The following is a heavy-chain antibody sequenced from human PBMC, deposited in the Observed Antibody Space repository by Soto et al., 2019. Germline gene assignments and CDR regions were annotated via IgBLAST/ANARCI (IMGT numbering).Heavy chain of an antibody. V-gene: IGHV5-51*01. Sequence: GESLKISCKGSGYSFTSYWIGWARQMPGKGLEWMGIIYPGDSDTRYSPSFQGQVTISADKSISTAYLQWSSLKASDTAMYYCARHSAYAGDYYYYYGMDVWGQGTTVTVSS. D-gene: IGHD4-17*01. CDR1: GYSFTSYW. CDR2: IYPGDSDT. CDR3: ARHSAYAGDYYYYYGMDV. J-gene: IGHJ6*02.